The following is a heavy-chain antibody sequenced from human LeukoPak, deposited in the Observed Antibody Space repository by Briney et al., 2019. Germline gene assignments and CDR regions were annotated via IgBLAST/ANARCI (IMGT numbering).Heavy chain of an antibody. J-gene: IGHJ3*02. CDR2: IYSGGST. D-gene: IGHD3-22*01. Sequence: GGSLRLSCAASGFTVSSNYMSWVRQAPGKGLEWVSVIYSGGSTYYAGSVKGRFTISRDNSKNTLYLQMNSLRAEDTAVYYCARDLDYYDSSGYLDAFDIWGQGTMVTVSS. V-gene: IGHV3-66*01. CDR1: GFTVSSNY. CDR3: ARDLDYYDSSGYLDAFDI.